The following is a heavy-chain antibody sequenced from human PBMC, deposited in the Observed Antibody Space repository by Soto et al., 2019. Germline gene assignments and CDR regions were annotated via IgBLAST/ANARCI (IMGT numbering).Heavy chain of an antibody. CDR1: GYTFTSYA. Sequence: ASVKVSCKASGYTFTSYAMHWVRQAPGQRLEWMGWINAGNGNTKYSQKFQGRVTITRDTSASTAYMELSSLRSEDTAVYYCARDLRVEGIAVADALDYWGQGTLVTVSS. CDR3: ARDLRVEGIAVADALDY. V-gene: IGHV1-3*01. J-gene: IGHJ4*02. CDR2: INAGNGNT. D-gene: IGHD6-19*01.